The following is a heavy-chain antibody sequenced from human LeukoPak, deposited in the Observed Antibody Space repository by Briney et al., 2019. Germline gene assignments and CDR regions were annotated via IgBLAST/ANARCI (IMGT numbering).Heavy chain of an antibody. D-gene: IGHD3-9*01. CDR3: AREVGDWVSGDYFDY. Sequence: KPSETLSLTCIVSGYSISSGYYWGWIRQPPGKGLEWIGGIYHSGSTYYNPSLKSRVTISVDTSKNQFSLKLSSVTAADTAVYYCAREVGDWVSGDYFDYWGQGTLVTVSS. V-gene: IGHV4-38-2*02. CDR2: IYHSGST. J-gene: IGHJ4*02. CDR1: GYSISSGYY.